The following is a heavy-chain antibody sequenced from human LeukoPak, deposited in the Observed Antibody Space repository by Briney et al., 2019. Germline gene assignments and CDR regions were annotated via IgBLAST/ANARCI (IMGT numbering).Heavy chain of an antibody. Sequence: SETLSLTCTVSGGSISSSSYYWGWIRQPPGKGLEWIGSIYYSGSTYYNPSLKSRVTISVDTSKNQFSLKLSSVTAADTAVYYCARHEVVVVPAAMDYWGQGTLATVSS. D-gene: IGHD2-2*01. CDR2: IYYSGST. V-gene: IGHV4-39*01. CDR1: GGSISSSSYY. CDR3: ARHEVVVVPAAMDY. J-gene: IGHJ4*02.